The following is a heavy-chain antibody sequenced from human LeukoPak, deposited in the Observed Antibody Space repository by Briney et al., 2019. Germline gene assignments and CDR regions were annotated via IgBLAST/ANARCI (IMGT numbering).Heavy chain of an antibody. Sequence: GASVKVACKASGGTFSSYAISWVRQVPGQGLECRGGIIPVFGTSNYAQKFQGRVTMTEDTSTDTAYMELSNLRSEDTAVYYCATSHGSGSPVDYWGQGTLVTVSS. CDR1: GGTFSSYA. CDR3: ATSHGSGSPVDY. D-gene: IGHD1-26*01. CDR2: IIPVFGTS. J-gene: IGHJ4*02. V-gene: IGHV1-69*06.